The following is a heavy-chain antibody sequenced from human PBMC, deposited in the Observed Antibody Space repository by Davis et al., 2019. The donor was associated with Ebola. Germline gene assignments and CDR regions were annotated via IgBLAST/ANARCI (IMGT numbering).Heavy chain of an antibody. J-gene: IGHJ4*02. D-gene: IGHD4-11*01. CDR3: ARDSDDYSFDY. V-gene: IGHV3-23*01. CDR1: GFTFSSYA. Sequence: GESLKISCAASGFTFSSYAMGWVRQAPRKGLEWVSTLSNGGGTTFYADSVKGRFTISRDNSKNTLYLQMNSLRPEDTAVYYCARDSDDYSFDYWGQGTLVTVSS. CDR2: LSNGGGTT.